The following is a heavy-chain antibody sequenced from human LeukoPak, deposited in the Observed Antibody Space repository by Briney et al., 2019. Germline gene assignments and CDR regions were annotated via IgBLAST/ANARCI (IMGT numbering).Heavy chain of an antibody. D-gene: IGHD6-19*01. CDR3: ARGGYSSGAYWFDP. Sequence: SVKVSCKASGGTFSSYAISWVRQAPGQGLEGMGRIIPIFGTANYAQKFQGRVTITTDESTSTAYMELSSLRSEDTAVYYCARGGYSSGAYWFDPWGQGTLVTVSS. CDR1: GGTFSSYA. J-gene: IGHJ5*02. V-gene: IGHV1-69*05. CDR2: IIPIFGTA.